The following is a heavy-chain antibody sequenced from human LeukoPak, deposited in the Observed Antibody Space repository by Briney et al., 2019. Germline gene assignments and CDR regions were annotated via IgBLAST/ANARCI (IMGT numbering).Heavy chain of an antibody. Sequence: EASVKVSCKTSGYTFTDYYIHWVRQTPGQGREWMGWINPNSGETNSAQKFQGRVTMTGDTSISTAYMELRRVTSDDTAVYYCARDRDYSNTERGFDYWGQGTLVTVSS. J-gene: IGHJ4*02. V-gene: IGHV1-2*02. CDR2: INPNSGET. CDR3: ARDRDYSNTERGFDY. D-gene: IGHD4-11*01. CDR1: GYTFTDYY.